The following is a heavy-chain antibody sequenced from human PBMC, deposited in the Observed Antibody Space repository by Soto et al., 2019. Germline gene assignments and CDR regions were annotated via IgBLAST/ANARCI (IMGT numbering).Heavy chain of an antibody. D-gene: IGHD3-9*01. Sequence: HLLESGGGLVQPGGSLRLSCAASGFTFSIYSMNWVRQAPGKGLEWVSLISGSGGSTHYADSVEGRFTISRDNSTNSRYQEMDSLRAEKRGLYYCAKVVKYDVLAGYYKGPDYDGMDVWGQGTTVTVSS. CDR2: ISGSGGST. V-gene: IGHV3-23*01. CDR3: AKVVKYDVLAGYYKGPDYDGMDV. CDR1: GFTFSIYS. J-gene: IGHJ6*02.